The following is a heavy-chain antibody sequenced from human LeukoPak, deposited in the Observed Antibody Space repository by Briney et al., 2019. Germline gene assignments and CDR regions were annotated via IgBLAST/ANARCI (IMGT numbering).Heavy chain of an antibody. Sequence: GGSLSLSCEVSGFIFRSYWISWVRQAPGKGLEWVANINQDGSEKYYVDSVRGRFTISRDNAKNSLYLQMNSLRAEDTAVYFCARVPMDGVAYWGQGTLVSVSS. J-gene: IGHJ4*02. D-gene: IGHD2-8*01. CDR1: GFIFRSYW. V-gene: IGHV3-7*03. CDR3: ARVPMDGVAY. CDR2: INQDGSEK.